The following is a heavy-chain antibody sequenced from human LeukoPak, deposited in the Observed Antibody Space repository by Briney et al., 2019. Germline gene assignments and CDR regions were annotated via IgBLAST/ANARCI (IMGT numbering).Heavy chain of an antibody. Sequence: PSETLSLTCTVSGGSINSASFYWGWIRQPPGKGLEWIGSFFYSGSTYYNPSLKSRVTISVDTSKNQFSLKLSSVTAADTAVYYCAREVRRDGYNYFDYWGQGTLVTVSS. J-gene: IGHJ4*02. CDR2: FFYSGST. CDR1: GGSINSASFY. D-gene: IGHD5-24*01. CDR3: AREVRRDGYNYFDY. V-gene: IGHV4-39*01.